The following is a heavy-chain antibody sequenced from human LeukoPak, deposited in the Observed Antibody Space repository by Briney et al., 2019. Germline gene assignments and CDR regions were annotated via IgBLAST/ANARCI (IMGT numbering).Heavy chain of an antibody. Sequence: PSETLSLTYTVSGGSISSYYWSWIRQPPGKGLEWIGYIYYSGSTNYNPSLKSRVTISVDTSKNQFSLNLTSVTAADTAVYYCARGGVFPRQFDPWGQGTLVTVSS. CDR1: GGSISSYY. CDR2: IYYSGST. V-gene: IGHV4-59*01. J-gene: IGHJ5*02. CDR3: ARGGVFPRQFDP. D-gene: IGHD3-16*01.